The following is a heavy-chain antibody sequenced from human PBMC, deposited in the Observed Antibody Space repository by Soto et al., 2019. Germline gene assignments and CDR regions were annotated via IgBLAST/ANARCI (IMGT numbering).Heavy chain of an antibody. J-gene: IGHJ5*02. V-gene: IGHV1-18*01. CDR1: GYTFTSYG. Sequence: QVQLVQSGAEVKKPGASVKVSCKASGYTFTSYGISWVRQAPGQGLEWMGWISAYIGNTNYAQKLQGRVTMTTDTSTSTAYMELRSLRSDDTAVYYCARVVFGVAVPAAMGDWFDPWGQGTLVTVSS. CDR2: ISAYIGNT. CDR3: ARVVFGVAVPAAMGDWFDP. D-gene: IGHD2-2*01.